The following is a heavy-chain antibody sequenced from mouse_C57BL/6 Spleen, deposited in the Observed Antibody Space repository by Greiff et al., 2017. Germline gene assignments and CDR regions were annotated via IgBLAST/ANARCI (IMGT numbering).Heavy chain of an antibody. Sequence: VQLQQPGAELVMPGASVKLSCKASGYTFTSYWMHWVKQRPGQGLEWIGEIDPSDSYTNYNQKFKGKSTLTVDKSSSTAYVQLSSLTSEDSAVYYCARSLHYYGSSYGYFDVWGTGTTVTVSS. CDR2: IDPSDSYT. CDR1: GYTFTSYW. J-gene: IGHJ1*03. CDR3: ARSLHYYGSSYGYFDV. V-gene: IGHV1-69*01. D-gene: IGHD1-1*01.